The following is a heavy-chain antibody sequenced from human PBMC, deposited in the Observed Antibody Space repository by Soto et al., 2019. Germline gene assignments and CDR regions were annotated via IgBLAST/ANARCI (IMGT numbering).Heavy chain of an antibody. CDR3: GRMLWTADYTGSFDL. CDR2: IYYRGST. Sequence: SETLSLTCTVSGYSISSGGLYWSWIRQHPGKGLEWIGNIYYRGSTSYNPSLKSRVTMSVGTSENQFSLELNSVTAADTAMYYCGRMLWTADYTGSFDLWGQGTMVTVSS. V-gene: IGHV4-31*03. D-gene: IGHD3-3*01. J-gene: IGHJ3*01. CDR1: GYSISSGGLY.